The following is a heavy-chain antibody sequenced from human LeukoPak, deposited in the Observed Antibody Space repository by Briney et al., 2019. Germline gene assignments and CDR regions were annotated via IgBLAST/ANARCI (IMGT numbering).Heavy chain of an antibody. J-gene: IGHJ4*02. V-gene: IGHV4-4*07. CDR1: GGSISGYF. CDR2: IYSSGSN. CDR3: AKYSPPYAKGYYYFDY. Sequence: SETLSLTCMVSGGSISGYFWSWLRQPAGKGLEWIGRIYSSGSNNYNPYLNSRITLSPDTYKNHLSLNLSSVTGADTAVYDWAKYSPPYAKGYYYFDYWGQGKLVTVSS. D-gene: IGHD2-15*01.